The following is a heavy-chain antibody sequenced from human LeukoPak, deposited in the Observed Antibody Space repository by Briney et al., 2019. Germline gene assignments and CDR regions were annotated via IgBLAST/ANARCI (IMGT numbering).Heavy chain of an antibody. D-gene: IGHD6-6*01. Sequence: PSETLSLTCAVYGGSFSGYYWSWIRQPPGKGLEWIGEINHSGSTNYNPSLKSRVTISVDTSKNQFSLKLSSVTAADTAVCYCARESIAARMWFDPWGQGTLVTVSS. CDR1: GGSFSGYY. CDR3: ARESIAARMWFDP. V-gene: IGHV4-34*01. J-gene: IGHJ5*02. CDR2: INHSGST.